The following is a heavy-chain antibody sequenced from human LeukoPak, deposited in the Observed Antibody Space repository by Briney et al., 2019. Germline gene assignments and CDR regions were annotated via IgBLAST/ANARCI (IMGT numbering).Heavy chain of an antibody. CDR2: IYYSGST. CDR3: ARDAGATIDYYYYYMDV. Sequence: SETLSLTCTVSGGSISSGDYYWSWIRQPPGKGLEWIGYIYYSGSTYYNPSLKSRVTISVDTAKNQFSLKLSSVTAAATAVYYCARDAGATIDYYYYYMDVWGKGTTVTVSS. J-gene: IGHJ6*03. D-gene: IGHD1-26*01. V-gene: IGHV4-30-4*08. CDR1: GGSISSGDYY.